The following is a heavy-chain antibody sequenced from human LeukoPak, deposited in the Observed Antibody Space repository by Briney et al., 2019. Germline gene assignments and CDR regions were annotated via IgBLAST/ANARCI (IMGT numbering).Heavy chain of an antibody. CDR1: GYTFTSYD. CDR3: ARWLGRSYALVLD. CDR2: ISAYNGNT. J-gene: IGHJ4*02. D-gene: IGHD2-15*01. Sequence: ASVKVSCKASGYTFTSYDASWVRQAPGQGLEGMGWISAYNGNTNYAQKLQGRVAMTTDTSTSTAYMELRSLRSDDTAVYYCARWLGRSYALVLDWGQGTLVTVSS. V-gene: IGHV1-18*04.